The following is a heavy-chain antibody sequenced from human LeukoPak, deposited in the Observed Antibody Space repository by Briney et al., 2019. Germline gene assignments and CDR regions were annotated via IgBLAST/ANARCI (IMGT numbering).Heavy chain of an antibody. CDR3: ARARGSSVYYGMDV. V-gene: IGHV3-30*02. CDR1: GYTFTSYA. CDR2: IRFDGSEK. D-gene: IGHD6-19*01. Sequence: SCKGSGYTFTSYAMHWVRQAPGKGLEWVAFIRFDGSEKYYADSVKGRFTISRDNSNNTLLLQMNSLRAEDTAVYYCARARGSSVYYGMDVWGQGTTVTVSS. J-gene: IGHJ6*02.